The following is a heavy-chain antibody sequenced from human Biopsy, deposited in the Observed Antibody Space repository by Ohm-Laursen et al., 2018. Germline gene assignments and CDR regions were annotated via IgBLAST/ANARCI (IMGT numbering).Heavy chain of an antibody. CDR3: ALASFDY. CDR1: GFSFTGYY. Sequence: ASVKVSCKASGFSFTGYYIHWVRQAPGQGLEWMGIINPGGNSTAYTQNFQGRVTMTWDTSTTTVYMELSSLRSKDTAVYYCALASFDYWGQGTLVTVPS. V-gene: IGHV1-46*01. J-gene: IGHJ4*02. CDR2: INPGGNST.